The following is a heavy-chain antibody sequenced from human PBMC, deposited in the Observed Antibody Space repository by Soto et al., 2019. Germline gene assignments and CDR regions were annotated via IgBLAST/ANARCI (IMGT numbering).Heavy chain of an antibody. V-gene: IGHV3-15*01. Sequence: LRLSCVASGLTFNNAWMNWVRQAPGKGLEWVGRIRSKSDGGTTDYAAPVKGRFTISRDDSKNMVDLQMSSLKTEDTAIYYCTTYSGAAFEYWGQGALVTVSS. D-gene: IGHD1-26*01. CDR2: IRSKSDGGTT. J-gene: IGHJ4*02. CDR3: TTYSGAAFEY. CDR1: GLTFNNAW.